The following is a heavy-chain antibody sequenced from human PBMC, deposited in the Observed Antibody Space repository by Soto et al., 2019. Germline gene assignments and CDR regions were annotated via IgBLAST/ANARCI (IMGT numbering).Heavy chain of an antibody. V-gene: IGHV4-39*01. CDR1: GGSISSSSYY. Sequence: SETLSLTCTVSGGSISSSSYYWGWIRQPPGKGLEWIGSIYYSGSTYYNPSLKSRVTISVDTSKNQFSLKLSSVTAADTAVYYCARVIALAEIGYYFDYWGQGTLVTVSS. D-gene: IGHD6-19*01. CDR3: ARVIALAEIGYYFDY. J-gene: IGHJ4*02. CDR2: IYYSGST.